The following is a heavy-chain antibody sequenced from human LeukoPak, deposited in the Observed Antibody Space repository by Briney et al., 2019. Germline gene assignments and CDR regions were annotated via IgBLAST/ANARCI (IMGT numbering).Heavy chain of an antibody. D-gene: IGHD6-13*01. J-gene: IGHJ4*02. CDR2: ISGSGGST. CDR3: ARGKYSSSWDPIDY. V-gene: IGHV3-23*01. Sequence: PGGSLRLSCAASGFTFSSYAMSWVRQAPGKGLEWVSAISGSGGSTYYADSVKGRFTISRDNAKNSLSLQMNSLRAEDTAVYYCARGKYSSSWDPIDYWGQGTLVTVSS. CDR1: GFTFSSYA.